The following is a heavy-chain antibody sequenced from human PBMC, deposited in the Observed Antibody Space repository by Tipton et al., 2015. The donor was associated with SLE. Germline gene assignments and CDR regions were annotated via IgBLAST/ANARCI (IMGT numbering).Heavy chain of an antibody. J-gene: IGHJ4*02. CDR3: ARSPVDYWNGYSA. D-gene: IGHD3-3*01. Sequence: TLSLTCTVSGASISGHYYNWIRQSPGKGLEFIGYIYYSRDTNYNPSLKSRVSISVDTSKNQLSLKLTSVTAADTAVYYCARSPVDYWNGYSAWGQGTLVAVSS. V-gene: IGHV4-59*11. CDR1: GASISGHY. CDR2: IYYSRDT.